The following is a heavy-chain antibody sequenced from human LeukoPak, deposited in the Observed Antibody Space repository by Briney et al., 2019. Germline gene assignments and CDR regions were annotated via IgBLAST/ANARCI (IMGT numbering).Heavy chain of an antibody. V-gene: IGHV1-18*01. CDR2: ISDYNGNT. D-gene: IGHD4-11*01. J-gene: IGHJ4*02. CDR3: ARALGTVNLYYFDY. Sequence: AAVRVSCKASGCTFTSYGISWVGQAPGQGLKWMGWISDYNGNTNYAQKLQGRLTITTDTSTSTTYMELRSMRSDDTAVYYCARALGTVNLYYFDYWGQGTLVTVSS. CDR1: GCTFTSYG.